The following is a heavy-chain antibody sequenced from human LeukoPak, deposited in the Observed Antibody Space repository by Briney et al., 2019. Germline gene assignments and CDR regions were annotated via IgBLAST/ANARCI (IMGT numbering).Heavy chain of an antibody. J-gene: IGHJ3*02. V-gene: IGHV3-53*01. Sequence: GGSLRLSCAASGFTVSSNYMSWVRQAPGKGLEWVSVIYSADSTSYADSVKGRFTISRDNSKNTLYLQMNSPRAEATAVYYCARDGAAAYAFDIWGQGTMVTVSS. CDR2: IYSADST. CDR3: ARDGAAAYAFDI. CDR1: GFTVSSNY. D-gene: IGHD6-13*01.